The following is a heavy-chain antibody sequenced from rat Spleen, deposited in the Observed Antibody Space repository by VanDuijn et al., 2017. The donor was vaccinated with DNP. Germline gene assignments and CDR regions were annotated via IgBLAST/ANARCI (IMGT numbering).Heavy chain of an antibody. V-gene: IGHV4-2*01. D-gene: IGHD1-6*01. CDR1: GFNFNDYW. CDR3: GRVGFHGGAMDA. Sequence: EVKLVESGGGLVQPGRSLKLSCAASGFNFNDYWIAWVRQAPGKGLEWIGEINQDSSTINHIPSLKDKFTISRDNAQNTLYLQMSKRGSEDKAIYYVGRVGFHGGAMDAWGQGTSFTVSP. J-gene: IGHJ4*01. CDR2: INQDSSTI.